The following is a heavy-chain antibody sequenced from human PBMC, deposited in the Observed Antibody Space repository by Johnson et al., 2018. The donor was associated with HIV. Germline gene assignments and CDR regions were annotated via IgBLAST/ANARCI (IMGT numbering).Heavy chain of an antibody. Sequence: VQLVESGGGLVQPGGSLRLSCAASGFTFSSYWMHWVRQAPGKGLVWVSRINSDGSSTTYADSVKGRFTISRDNAKNTLYLQMNSLRAEDTAVYYCARDRGPQGQLENHDAFDIWGQGTMVTVSS. J-gene: IGHJ3*02. CDR2: INSDGSST. CDR3: ARDRGPQGQLENHDAFDI. D-gene: IGHD6-13*01. CDR1: GFTFSSYW. V-gene: IGHV3-74*01.